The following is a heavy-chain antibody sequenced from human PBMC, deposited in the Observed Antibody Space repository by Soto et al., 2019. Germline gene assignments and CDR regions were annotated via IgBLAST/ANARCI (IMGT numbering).Heavy chain of an antibody. CDR2: IIPIFGTA. V-gene: IGHV1-69*06. CDR3: ARATGDIVVVPAAPDYYYYGMDV. J-gene: IGHJ6*02. CDR1: GGTFSSYA. Sequence: GASVKVSCKASGGTFSSYAISWVRQAPGQGLEWMGGIIPIFGTANYAQKFQGRVTITADKSTSTAYMELSSLRSEDTAVYYCARATGDIVVVPAAPDYYYYGMDVRGQGTTVTVSS. D-gene: IGHD2-2*01.